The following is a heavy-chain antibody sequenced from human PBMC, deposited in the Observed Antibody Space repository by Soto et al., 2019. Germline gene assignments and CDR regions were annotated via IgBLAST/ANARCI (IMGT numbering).Heavy chain of an antibody. V-gene: IGHV4-59*08. Sequence: PSETLSLTCTVSGGSISSYYWSWIRQPPGKGLEWIGYIYYSGSTNYNPSLKSRVTISVDTSKNQFSLKLSSVTAADTALYYGVRHRGYSGYETYYYYYYMDVWGKGTTVTFSS. CDR2: IYYSGST. CDR3: VRHRGYSGYETYYYYYYMDV. J-gene: IGHJ6*03. CDR1: GGSISSYY. D-gene: IGHD5-12*01.